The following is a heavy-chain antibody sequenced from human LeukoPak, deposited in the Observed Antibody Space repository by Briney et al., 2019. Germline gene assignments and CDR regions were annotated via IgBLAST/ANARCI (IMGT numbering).Heavy chain of an antibody. J-gene: IGHJ5*02. V-gene: IGHV3-20*01. CDR3: ARRITMVRGVKQDWFDP. Sequence: RPGRSLTPSCAASGFTFDDSGMGCVSQEPGKGLEWVSGINWNGGSTGHADSVKGPFTTSRYKAKNSLYLQMNSRRAEDTALYHCARRITMVRGVKQDWFDPSGAGTLVTVSS. D-gene: IGHD3-10*01. CDR1: GFTFDDSG. CDR2: INWNGGST.